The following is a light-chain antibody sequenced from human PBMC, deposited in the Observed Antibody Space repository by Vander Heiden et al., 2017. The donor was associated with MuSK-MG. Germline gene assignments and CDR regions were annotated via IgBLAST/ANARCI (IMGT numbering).Light chain of an antibody. Sequence: SYDLTQPPSASVSPGQTASITCSGDKLGDKYVCWYQQKPGQSPVLVIFEDNKRPSGIPERFSGSKSGNTATLTITGTQALDEADYYCQAWDSSTVVFGGGTKLTVL. J-gene: IGLJ2*01. V-gene: IGLV3-1*01. CDR1: KLGDKY. CDR3: QAWDSSTVV. CDR2: EDN.